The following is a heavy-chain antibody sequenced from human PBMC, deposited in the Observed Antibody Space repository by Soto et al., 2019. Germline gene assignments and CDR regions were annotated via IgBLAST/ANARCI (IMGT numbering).Heavy chain of an antibody. J-gene: IGHJ4*02. CDR2: ISSSSSYI. D-gene: IGHD3-3*01. CDR3: ARDSYDFWTAYSY. Sequence: GGSLRLSCAASGFTFSSYSMSWVRQAPGRGLEWVSSISSSSSYIYYADSVKGRFTISRDNAKNSLYLQMNSLRAEDTAVYYCARDSYDFWTAYSYWGQGTQVTVSS. V-gene: IGHV3-21*01. CDR1: GFTFSSYS.